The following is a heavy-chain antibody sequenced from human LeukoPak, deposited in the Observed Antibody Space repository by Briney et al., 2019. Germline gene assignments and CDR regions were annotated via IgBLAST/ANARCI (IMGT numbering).Heavy chain of an antibody. J-gene: IGHJ5*02. CDR2: IFNSGTT. CDR1: GGSISSSTYF. CDR3: ARHGSYYFWFDP. Sequence: SETLSLTCTVSGGSISSSTYFWGWIRQPPGKGLEWIGSIFNSGTTYYNPFLKSRVTISVDTSKNQFSLKLNSVTAADTAVYYCARHGSYYFWFDPWGQGTLVTVSS. V-gene: IGHV4-39*01. D-gene: IGHD1-26*01.